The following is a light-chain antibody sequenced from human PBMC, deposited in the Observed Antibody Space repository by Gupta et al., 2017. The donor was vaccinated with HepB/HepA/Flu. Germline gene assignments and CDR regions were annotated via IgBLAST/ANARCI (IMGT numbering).Light chain of an antibody. CDR1: QSVNSY. J-gene: IGKJ1*01. Sequence: EVVLTQSPATLSLSPGERATLSCRASQSVNSYLAWYQQRPGQATRLLLYRASSRATGITTRFMGSGSGTDFTRPRSSLEPEDCEGYDGQPRGTFGQGTKVEIK. V-gene: IGKV3-11*01. CDR2: RAS. CDR3: QPRGT.